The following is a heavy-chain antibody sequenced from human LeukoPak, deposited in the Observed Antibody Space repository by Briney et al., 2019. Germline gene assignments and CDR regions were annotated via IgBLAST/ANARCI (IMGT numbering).Heavy chain of an antibody. CDR1: AGSINNYY. D-gene: IGHD6-13*01. Sequence: SETLSLTCTVSAGSINNYYWSWIRQSPGGGLEWIGYSYYSGSTNYNPSLKSRVTISVDTSKNHFSLKLTSVTAADTAVYFCAGLSHPDGTTWFWDYWGQGTLVTVSS. J-gene: IGHJ4*02. V-gene: IGHV4-59*08. CDR3: AGLSHPDGTTWFWDY. CDR2: SYYSGST.